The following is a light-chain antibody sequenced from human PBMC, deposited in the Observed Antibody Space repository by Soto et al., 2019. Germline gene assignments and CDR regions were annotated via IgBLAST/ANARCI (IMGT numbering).Light chain of an antibody. Sequence: DIQMPQSPSSLSASVGDRVVITCRASQSISKFLNWYRQRPGHAPNLLMYAASSLQSGVPSRFSGSGSGTDFALTISSLQPEDFATYYCQQSFATPLTFGGGTKVEIK. V-gene: IGKV1-39*01. CDR2: AAS. J-gene: IGKJ4*01. CDR3: QQSFATPLT. CDR1: QSISKF.